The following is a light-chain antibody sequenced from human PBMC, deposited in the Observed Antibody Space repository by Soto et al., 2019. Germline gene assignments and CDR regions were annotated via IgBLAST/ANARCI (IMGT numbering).Light chain of an antibody. CDR3: QQYNSYTYT. J-gene: IGKJ2*01. Sequence: GDRVTITCRASQSINNRLAWHQQKPGKAPKVLIYDASNLKSGVPSRFSGSGSGTEFTLTISSLQPDDFATYYCQQYNSYTYTFGQGTKLEIK. CDR2: DAS. CDR1: QSINNR. V-gene: IGKV1-5*01.